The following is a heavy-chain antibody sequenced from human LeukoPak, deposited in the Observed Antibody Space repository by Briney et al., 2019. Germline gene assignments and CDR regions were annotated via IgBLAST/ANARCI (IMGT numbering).Heavy chain of an antibody. CDR2: ISSGGNTE. Sequence: GGSLRLSCAASGFSFSSHPMNWVRQAPGKGLEWLSHISSGGNTEYYLDSVRGRFTMSRDNAENLLFLQVNSLTDEDTAVYYCARDTLNGPFVTSLDYWGHGALVTVSP. CDR1: GFSFSSHP. V-gene: IGHV3-48*03. D-gene: IGHD3-9*01. J-gene: IGHJ4*01. CDR3: ARDTLNGPFVTSLDY.